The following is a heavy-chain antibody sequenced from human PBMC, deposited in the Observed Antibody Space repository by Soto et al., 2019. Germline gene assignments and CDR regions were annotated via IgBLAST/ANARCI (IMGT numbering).Heavy chain of an antibody. CDR1: GYSFTSYW. CDR3: ARQTESGSYYNWFDP. CDR2: IYPGDSDT. V-gene: IGHV5-51*01. Sequence: GESLKISCKGSGYSFTSYWIGWVRQMPGKGLEWMGIIYPGDSDTRYSPSFQGQVTISADKSISTAYLQWSSLKASDTAMYYCARQTESGSYYNWFDPWGQGTLVTVSS. J-gene: IGHJ5*02. D-gene: IGHD3-10*01.